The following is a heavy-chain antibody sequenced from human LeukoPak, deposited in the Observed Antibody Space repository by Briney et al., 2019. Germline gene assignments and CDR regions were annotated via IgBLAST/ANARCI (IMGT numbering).Heavy chain of an antibody. J-gene: IGHJ5*02. CDR1: GGSISSSSYY. D-gene: IGHD6-13*01. CDR2: IYYSGST. V-gene: IGHV4-39*07. Sequence: PSETLSLTCTVSGGSISSSSYYWGWIRQPPGKGLEWIGSIYYSGSTYYNPSLKSRVTISVDTSKNQFSLKLSSVTAADTAVYYCARGFWYSSSWYSKPRFDPWGQGTLVTVSS. CDR3: ARGFWYSSSWYSKPRFDP.